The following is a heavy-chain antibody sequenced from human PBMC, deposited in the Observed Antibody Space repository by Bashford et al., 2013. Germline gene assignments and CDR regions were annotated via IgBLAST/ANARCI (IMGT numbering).Heavy chain of an antibody. J-gene: IGHJ4*02. CDR2: ISYDGSNK. Sequence: VRQAPGKGLEWVALISYDGSNKYYADSVKGRFTISRDNSKNTLYLQMNSLRAEDTAVYYCAREPTTGRTGVYFDYWGQGTLVTVSS. D-gene: IGHD4-17*01. V-gene: IGHV3-30*04. CDR3: AREPTTGRTGVYFDY.